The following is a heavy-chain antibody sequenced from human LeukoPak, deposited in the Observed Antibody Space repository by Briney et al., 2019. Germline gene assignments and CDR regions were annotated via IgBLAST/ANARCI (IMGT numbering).Heavy chain of an antibody. J-gene: IGHJ4*02. CDR3: ARVKGYIYDILTGYYNPLDS. V-gene: IGHV3-30*02. CDR1: GFTFSSYS. D-gene: IGHD3-9*01. CDR2: IRYDGSNK. Sequence: PGGSLRLSCAASGFTFSSYSMHWVRQAPGKGLEWVAFIRYDGSNKYYADSVKGRFTISRDNSKNTLYLQMNSLRAEDTAVYYCARVKGYIYDILTGYYNPLDSWGQGTPVTVSS.